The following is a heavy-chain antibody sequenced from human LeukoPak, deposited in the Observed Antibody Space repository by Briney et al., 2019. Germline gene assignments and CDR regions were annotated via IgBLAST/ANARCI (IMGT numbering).Heavy chain of an antibody. CDR1: GGTFSSYA. Sequence: ASVKVSCKASGGTFSSYAISWVRQAPGQGLEWMGGIIPIFGTANYAQKFQGRVTITADESTSTAYMELSSLRSEDTAVYYCARDAPGYESGGYNLPLGYWGQGTLVTVSS. CDR2: IIPIFGTA. J-gene: IGHJ4*02. V-gene: IGHV1-69*01. CDR3: ARDAPGYESGGYNLPLGY. D-gene: IGHD1-14*01.